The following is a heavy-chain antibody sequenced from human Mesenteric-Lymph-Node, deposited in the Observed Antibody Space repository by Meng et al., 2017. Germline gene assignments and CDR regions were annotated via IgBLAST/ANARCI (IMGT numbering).Heavy chain of an antibody. CDR2: INAGNGNT. CDR1: GYTFTSYA. Sequence: ASVKVSCKASGYTFTSYAMHWVRQAPGQRLEWMGWINAGNGNTKYSQKFQGRVTITRDTSASTAYMELSSLRSEDTAVYYCVSLLYSSGSQSRSIDYWGQGTLVTVSS. V-gene: IGHV1-3*01. CDR3: VSLLYSSGSQSRSIDY. D-gene: IGHD6-19*01. J-gene: IGHJ4*02.